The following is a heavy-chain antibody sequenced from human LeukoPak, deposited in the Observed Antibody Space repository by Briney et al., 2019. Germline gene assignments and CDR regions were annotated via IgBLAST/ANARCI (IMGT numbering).Heavy chain of an antibody. V-gene: IGHV4-34*01. J-gene: IGHJ4*02. CDR2: TYESGST. CDR1: GESLNSYY. CDR3: ARGAWATRLGS. Sequence: PSETLSLTCAGYGESLNSYYWSWIRQPPGKGLEGIGETYESGSTEYNPSLKSRVTISMVPSTRQFSLSLTSVTAADTAVYYCARGAWATRLGSWGLGTPVIVSS. D-gene: IGHD2-15*01.